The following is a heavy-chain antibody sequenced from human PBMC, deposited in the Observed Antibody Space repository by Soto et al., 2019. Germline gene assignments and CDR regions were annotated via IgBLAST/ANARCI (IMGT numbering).Heavy chain of an antibody. J-gene: IGHJ4*02. CDR3: ARGGTPIDY. D-gene: IGHD3-16*01. CDR2: ISAYNGNT. V-gene: IGHV1-18*01. Sequence: QVQLVQSGAEVKKPGASVKVSCKASGYTFTNFGISWVRQAPGQGLEWMGWISAYNGNTNYAQNFQGRVTITTDTSTSTAHMVLRSLRSDDTAVYYSARGGTPIDYWGQGTLVTVSS. CDR1: GYTFTNFG.